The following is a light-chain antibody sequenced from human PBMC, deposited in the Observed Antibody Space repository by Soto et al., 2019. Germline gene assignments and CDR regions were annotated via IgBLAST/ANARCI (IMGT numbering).Light chain of an antibody. J-gene: IGKJ1*01. CDR2: RAS. Sequence: DIQMTQSPSTLSASVGDRVTITCRASQSISSWLAWYQQKPGKAPKLLIYRASSLESGVPSRFSGSGSGTEFILTISSLQPDDCATYYCQQYNSYSWTFGQGTKVEIK. V-gene: IGKV1-5*03. CDR1: QSISSW. CDR3: QQYNSYSWT.